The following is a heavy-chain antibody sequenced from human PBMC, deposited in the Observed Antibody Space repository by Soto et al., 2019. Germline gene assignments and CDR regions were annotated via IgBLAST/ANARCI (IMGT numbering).Heavy chain of an antibody. J-gene: IGHJ4*02. D-gene: IGHD5-18*01. CDR3: ARGRSGYSYGSLPFDY. Sequence: HPGGSLRLSCAASGFTFSSYAMHWVRQAPGKGLEWVAVISYDGSNKYYADSVKGRFTISRDNSKNTLYLQMNSLRAEDTAVYYCARGRSGYSYGSLPFDYWGQGTLVTVSS. CDR1: GFTFSSYA. V-gene: IGHV3-30-3*01. CDR2: ISYDGSNK.